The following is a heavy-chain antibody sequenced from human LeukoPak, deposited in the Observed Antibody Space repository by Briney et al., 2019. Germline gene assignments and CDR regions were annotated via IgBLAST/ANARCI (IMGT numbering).Heavy chain of an antibody. D-gene: IGHD3-3*01. V-gene: IGHV3-7*01. CDR2: IKQDGSEK. Sequence: GGSLRPSCAASGFTFSSYWMSWVRQAPGKGLEWVANIKQDGSEKYYVDSVKGRFTISRDNAKNSLYLQMNSLRAEDTAVYYCARVGWSGYLDAFDIWGQGTMVTVSS. J-gene: IGHJ3*02. CDR3: ARVGWSGYLDAFDI. CDR1: GFTFSSYW.